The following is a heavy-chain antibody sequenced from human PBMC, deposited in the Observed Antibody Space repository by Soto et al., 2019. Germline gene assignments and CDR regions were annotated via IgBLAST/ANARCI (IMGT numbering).Heavy chain of an antibody. V-gene: IGHV3-33*01. CDR1: GFTFSSYG. D-gene: IGHD2-2*01. CDR2: IWYDGSNK. J-gene: IGHJ4*02. Sequence: QVQLVESGGGVVQPGRSLRLSCAASGFTFSSYGMHWVRQAPGKGLEWVAVIWYDGSNKYYADSVKGRFTISRDNSKNTLYLQMNSLRDEDTAVYYCARSRVYCSSTSCISTMSFDYWGQGTLVTVSS. CDR3: ARSRVYCSSTSCISTMSFDY.